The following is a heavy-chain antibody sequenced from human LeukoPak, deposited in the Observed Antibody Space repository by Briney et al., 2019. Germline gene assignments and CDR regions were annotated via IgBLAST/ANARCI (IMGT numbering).Heavy chain of an antibody. CDR3: ARSAYCSGGSCYPNDY. CDR1: GFNFTSYN. Sequence: GGSLRLSCAAPGFNFTSYNMNWVRQAPGKGLEWVSYISSSSTIIYYAGSVKGRFTISRDNAKNSLYLQMNSLRDEDTAVYYCARSAYCSGGSCYPNDYWGQGTLVTVSS. D-gene: IGHD2-15*01. J-gene: IGHJ4*02. CDR2: ISSSSTII. V-gene: IGHV3-48*02.